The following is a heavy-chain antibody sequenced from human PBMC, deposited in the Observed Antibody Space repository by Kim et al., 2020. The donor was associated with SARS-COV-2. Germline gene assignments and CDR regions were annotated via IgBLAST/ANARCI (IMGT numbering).Heavy chain of an antibody. CDR2: IYYSGST. D-gene: IGHD3-10*01. CDR1: GGSISSGGYY. J-gene: IGHJ3*02. CDR3: ARDPMVRGVSDAFDI. V-gene: IGHV4-31*03. Sequence: SETLSLTCTVSGGSISSGGYYWSWIRQHPGKGLEWIGYIYYSGSTYYNPSLKSRVTISVDTSKNQFSLKLSSVTAADTAVYYCARDPMVRGVSDAFDIWGQGTMVTVSS.